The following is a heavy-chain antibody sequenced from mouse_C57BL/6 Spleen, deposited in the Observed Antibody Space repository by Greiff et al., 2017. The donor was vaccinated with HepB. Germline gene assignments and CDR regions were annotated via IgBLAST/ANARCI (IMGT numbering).Heavy chain of an antibody. Sequence: EVKLEESGGGLVQPGGSLKLSCAASGFTFSDYGMAWVRQAPRKGPEWVAFISNLAYSIYYADTVTGRFTISRENAKNTLYLEMSSLRSEDTAMYYCARLGDYDGYAMDYWGQGTSVTVSS. J-gene: IGHJ4*01. V-gene: IGHV5-15*01. CDR2: ISNLAYSI. D-gene: IGHD2-4*01. CDR1: GFTFSDYG. CDR3: ARLGDYDGYAMDY.